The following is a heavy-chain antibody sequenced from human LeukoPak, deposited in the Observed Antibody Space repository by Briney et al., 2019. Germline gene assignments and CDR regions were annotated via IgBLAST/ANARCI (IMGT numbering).Heavy chain of an antibody. Sequence: GGSLRLSCAASGFTFSSYSMNWVRQAPGKGLEWVSSISSSSSYIYYADSVKGRFTISRDNAKNSLYLQMNSLRAEDTAVYYCARAPKLGYCSGGSCYVPYFDYWGQGTLVTVSS. D-gene: IGHD2-15*01. CDR3: ARAPKLGYCSGGSCYVPYFDY. V-gene: IGHV3-21*01. CDR2: ISSSSSYI. CDR1: GFTFSSYS. J-gene: IGHJ4*02.